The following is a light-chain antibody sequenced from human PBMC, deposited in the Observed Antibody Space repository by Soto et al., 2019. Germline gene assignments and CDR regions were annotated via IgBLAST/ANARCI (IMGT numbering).Light chain of an antibody. CDR2: RAY. CDR1: LRVSSN. J-gene: IGKJ1*01. Sequence: EIVMTQSPATLSVSPGERASPSCRASLRVSSNLACYQQKPGQAPRLLIYRAYPRATGSPARCSGSGSGTEVTLTITRLQSEDFAVYYCQQNDNWPRTFGQGTEV. CDR3: QQNDNWPRT. V-gene: IGKV3-15*01.